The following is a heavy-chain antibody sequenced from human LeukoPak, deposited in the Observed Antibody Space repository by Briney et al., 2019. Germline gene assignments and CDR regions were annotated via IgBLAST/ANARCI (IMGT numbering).Heavy chain of an antibody. D-gene: IGHD4-17*01. V-gene: IGHV3-23*01. CDR3: AKDQTTVATAPFDY. J-gene: IGHJ4*02. CDR2: INSAGST. Sequence: TGGSLRLSCAAFGFTFSSYAMSWVRQAPGKGLEWVSAINSAGSTYYGDSVRGRFTISRDNSKNVLHLQMNSLRAEDTALYYCAKDQTTVATAPFDYWGLGTLVTVSS. CDR1: GFTFSSYA.